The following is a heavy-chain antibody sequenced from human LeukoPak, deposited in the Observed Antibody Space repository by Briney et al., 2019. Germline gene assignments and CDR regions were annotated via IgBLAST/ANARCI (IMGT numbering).Heavy chain of an antibody. Sequence: GGSLRLSCAASGYTFTGYYMHWVRQAPGQGLEWMGWINPNSGGTNYAQKFQGRVTMTRDTSISTAYMELSSLRSEDTAVYYCARGPRGWFGDAFDIWGQGTMVTVSS. V-gene: IGHV1-2*02. CDR1: GYTFTGYY. CDR3: ARGPRGWFGDAFDI. J-gene: IGHJ3*02. CDR2: INPNSGGT. D-gene: IGHD3-10*01.